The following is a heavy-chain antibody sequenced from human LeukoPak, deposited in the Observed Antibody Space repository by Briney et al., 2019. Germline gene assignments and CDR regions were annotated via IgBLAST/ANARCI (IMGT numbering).Heavy chain of an antibody. J-gene: IGHJ4*02. D-gene: IGHD2-15*01. V-gene: IGHV1-2*02. CDR2: INPNSGGT. CDR3: ARDGELVDFDS. CDR1: GYTFTVYS. Sequence: ASVKVSSKAAGYTFTVYSSRWVRQAPGQGLEWMGWINPNSGGTGFAQKFQGRVTMTRDTSITTGYMELSRLTSDDTAVYYCARDGELVDFDSWGQGTLITVSS.